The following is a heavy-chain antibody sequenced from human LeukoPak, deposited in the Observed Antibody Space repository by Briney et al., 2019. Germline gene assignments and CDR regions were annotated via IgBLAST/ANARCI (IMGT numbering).Heavy chain of an antibody. CDR3: ASGGQLLMGYFDY. CDR2: MNPNSGNT. V-gene: IGHV1-8*01. D-gene: IGHD5-24*01. Sequence: GASVKVSCKASGYTFTSYDINWVRQATGQGLEWMGWMNPNSGNTGYAQKFQGRVTMTRNTSISTAYMELSSLRSEDTAVYYCASGGQLLMGYFDYWAQGTLVTVSS. J-gene: IGHJ4*02. CDR1: GYTFTSYD.